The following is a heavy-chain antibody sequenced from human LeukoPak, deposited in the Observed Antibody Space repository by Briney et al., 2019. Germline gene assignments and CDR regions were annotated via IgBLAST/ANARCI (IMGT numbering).Heavy chain of an antibody. D-gene: IGHD2-8*01. CDR1: EGTFSRYA. J-gene: IGHJ6*02. CDR2: IIPIFGTA. CDR3: ARADIVLMVYAIYYGMDV. Sequence: SVKVSCKASEGTFSRYAISWVRQAPGPGLEWMGGIIPIFGTANYAQKFQGRVTITADESTSTAYMELSSLRSEDTAMYYCARADIVLMVYAIYYGMDVWGQGTTVTVSS. V-gene: IGHV1-69*13.